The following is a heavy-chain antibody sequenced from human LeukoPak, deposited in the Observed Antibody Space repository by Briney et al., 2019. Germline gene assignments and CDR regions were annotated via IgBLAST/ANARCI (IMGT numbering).Heavy chain of an antibody. Sequence: SETLSLTCTVSGGSISSFYWSWIRQPPGKGLEWIGYIYASGSTSYNPSLKSRITISVDTSRNQFSLKLSSVTAADTAVYYCGRRGSGWYFDYWGQGALVTVSS. CDR1: GGSISSFY. J-gene: IGHJ4*02. CDR2: IYASGST. CDR3: GRRGSGWYFDY. D-gene: IGHD6-19*01. V-gene: IGHV4-4*09.